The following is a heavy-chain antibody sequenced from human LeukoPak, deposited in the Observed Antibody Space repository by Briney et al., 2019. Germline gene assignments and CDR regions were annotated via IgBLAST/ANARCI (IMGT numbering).Heavy chain of an antibody. CDR3: ARPYSVGSYYAPNY. Sequence: ASVKVSCKASGYTFTAFTITWVRQAPGQGLEWMGWISPYNGNTEYSENVEDRVTMTADTSTATAYMELRSLRSDDSAVYYCARPYSVGSYYAPNYWGQGSLVTVSS. J-gene: IGHJ4*02. D-gene: IGHD1-26*01. V-gene: IGHV1-18*01. CDR1: GYTFTAFT. CDR2: ISPYNGNT.